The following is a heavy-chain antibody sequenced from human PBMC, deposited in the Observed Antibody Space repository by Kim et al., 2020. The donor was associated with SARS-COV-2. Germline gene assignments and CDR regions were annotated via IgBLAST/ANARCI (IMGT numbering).Heavy chain of an antibody. J-gene: IGHJ5*02. CDR1: GYTFTSYD. CDR2: MNPNSGNT. Sequence: ASVKVSCKASGYTFTSYDINWVRQATGQGLEWMGWMNPNSGNTGYAQKFQGRVTMTRNTSISTAYMELSSLRSEDTAVYYCARYSSGWYGSRFDPWGQGTLVTVSS. CDR3: ARYSSGWYGSRFDP. V-gene: IGHV1-8*01. D-gene: IGHD6-19*01.